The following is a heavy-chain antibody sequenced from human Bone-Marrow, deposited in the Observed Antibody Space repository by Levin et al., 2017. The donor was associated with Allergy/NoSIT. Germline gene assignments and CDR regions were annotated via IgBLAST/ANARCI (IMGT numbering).Heavy chain of an antibody. CDR1: GYTFTKHP. Sequence: GESLKISCKTSGYTFTKHPLHWVRQAPGQRLEWMGWINTGDGNTKYSQIFQDRITINMDTSATTGYLELRSLRSEDTALYYCVREDWDIGVVPLMDLWGQGTLVSVSS. V-gene: IGHV1-3*04. D-gene: IGHD5-12*01. J-gene: IGHJ5*02. CDR3: VREDWDIGVVPLMDL. CDR2: INTGDGNT.